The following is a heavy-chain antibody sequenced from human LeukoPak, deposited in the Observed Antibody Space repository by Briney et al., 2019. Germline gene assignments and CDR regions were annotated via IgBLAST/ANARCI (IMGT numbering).Heavy chain of an antibody. CDR2: IIPIFGTA. J-gene: IGHJ6*03. CDR1: GGTFSSYA. V-gene: IGHV1-69*05. CDR3: ARDSPSYYMDV. Sequence: AASVKVSCKASGGTFSSYAISWVRQAPGQGLEWMGRIIPIFGTANYAQKFQGRVTITTDESTSTAYMELSSLRSDDTAVYYCARDSPSYYMDVWGKGTTVTVSS.